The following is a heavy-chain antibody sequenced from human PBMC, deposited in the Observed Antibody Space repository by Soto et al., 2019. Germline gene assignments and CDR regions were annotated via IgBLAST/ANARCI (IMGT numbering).Heavy chain of an antibody. D-gene: IGHD3-22*01. V-gene: IGHV3-73*01. CDR2: IRSKANSYAT. CDR1: GFTFSGSA. CDR3: TSPSHYYDSSGYSSSDPFDI. J-gene: IGHJ3*02. Sequence: PGGSLRLSCAASGFTFSGSAMHWVRQASGKGLEWVGRIRSKANSYATAYAASVKGRFTISRDDSKNTAYLQMNSLKTEDTAVYYCTSPSHYYDSSGYSSSDPFDIWGQGTMVTVSS.